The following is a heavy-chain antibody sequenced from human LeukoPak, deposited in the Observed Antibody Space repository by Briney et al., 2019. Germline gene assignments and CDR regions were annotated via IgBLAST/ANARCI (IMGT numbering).Heavy chain of an antibody. D-gene: IGHD6-13*01. J-gene: IGHJ6*03. CDR2: IIPIFGTA. Sequence: SVKVSCKASGGTFSSYAIGWVRQAPGQGLEWMGGIIPIFGTANYAQKFQGRVTITADESTGTAYMELSSLRSEDTAVYYCARDPDGTKGYYYYYMDVWGKGTTVTVSS. V-gene: IGHV1-69*13. CDR1: GGTFSSYA. CDR3: ARDPDGTKGYYYYYMDV.